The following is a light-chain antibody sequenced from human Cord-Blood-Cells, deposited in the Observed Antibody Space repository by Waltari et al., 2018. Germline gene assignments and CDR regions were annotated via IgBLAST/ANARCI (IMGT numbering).Light chain of an antibody. J-gene: IGLJ3*02. V-gene: IGLV2-14*01. CDR2: EVS. CDR1: SSDVGGNNF. Sequence: SAPTQPASVPGSPGQSTTISSTGTSSDVGGNNFSPWSQQHPGKAPNLMIYEVSNRPSGVSNRFSGSKSGNTASLTISGLQAEDEADYYCSSYTSSSTNWVFGGGTKLTVL. CDR3: SSYTSSSTNWV.